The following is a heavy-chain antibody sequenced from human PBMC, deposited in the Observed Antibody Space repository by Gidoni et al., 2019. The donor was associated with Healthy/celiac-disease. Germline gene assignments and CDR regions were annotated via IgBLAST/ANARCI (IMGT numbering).Heavy chain of an antibody. Sequence: QVQLAHSGAEAMKPGASVNVTCKTSGYTSTSYGISWVRQSPGQGLEWMGWISAYNGNTNYAQKLQGRVTMTTDTSTSTAYMELRSLRSDDTAVYYCARIRTIRDCRHGWGFDIWGQGTMVTVSS. CDR2: ISAYNGNT. J-gene: IGHJ3*02. D-gene: IGHD2-21*02. CDR3: ARIRTIRDCRHGWGFDI. V-gene: IGHV1-18*01. CDR1: GYTSTSYG.